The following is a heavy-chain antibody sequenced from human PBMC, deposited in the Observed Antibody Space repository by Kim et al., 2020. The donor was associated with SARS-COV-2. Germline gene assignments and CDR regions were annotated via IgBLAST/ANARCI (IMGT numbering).Heavy chain of an antibody. Sequence: SETLSLTCAVYGGSFSGYYWSWIRQPPGKGLEWIEEINHSGSTNYNPSLKSRVTISVDTSKNQFSLKLSSVTAADTAVYYCARGKGDVDIVATITRGGTGLHLDYWGQGTLVTVSS. CDR3: ARGKGDVDIVATITRGGTGLHLDY. CDR2: INHSGST. CDR1: GGSFSGYY. J-gene: IGHJ4*02. D-gene: IGHD5-12*01. V-gene: IGHV4-34*01.